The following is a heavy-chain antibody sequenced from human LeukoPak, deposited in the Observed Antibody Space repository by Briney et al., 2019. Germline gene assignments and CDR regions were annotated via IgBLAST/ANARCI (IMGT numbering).Heavy chain of an antibody. D-gene: IGHD4-17*01. CDR2: IWYDGSNK. V-gene: IGHV3-33*01. Sequence: QPGGSLRLSCAASGFTFSSYGMHWVRQAPGKGLEWVAVIWYDGSNKYYADSVKGRFTISRDNSKNTLYLQMNSLRAEDTAVYYCARWYGDYYYYYMDVWGKGTTVTVSS. J-gene: IGHJ6*03. CDR3: ARWYGDYYYYYMDV. CDR1: GFTFSSYG.